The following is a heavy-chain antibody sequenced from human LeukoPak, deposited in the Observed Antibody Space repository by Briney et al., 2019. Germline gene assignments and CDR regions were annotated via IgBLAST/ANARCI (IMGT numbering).Heavy chain of an antibody. J-gene: IGHJ3*02. CDR2: IWYDGSNK. D-gene: IGHD3-10*01. Sequence: GRSLRLSCAGSGFTFSSYGMHWVRQAPGKGLEWVAVIWYDGSNKYYADSVKGRFTISRDNSKNTLYLQMNSLRAEDTAVYYCAREGIRTHGSGPDAFDIWGQGTMVTVSS. CDR1: GFTFSSYG. V-gene: IGHV3-33*01. CDR3: AREGIRTHGSGPDAFDI.